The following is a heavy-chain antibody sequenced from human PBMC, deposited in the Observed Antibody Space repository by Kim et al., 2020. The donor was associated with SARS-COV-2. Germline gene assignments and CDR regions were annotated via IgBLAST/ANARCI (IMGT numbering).Heavy chain of an antibody. V-gene: IGHV1-69*13. D-gene: IGHD3-3*01. J-gene: IGHJ6*02. CDR2: IIPIFGTA. CDR1: GGTFSSYA. Sequence: SVKVSCKASGGTFSSYAISWVRQAPGQGLEWMGGIIPIFGTANYAQKFQGRVTITADESTSTAYMELSSLRSEDTAVYYCASQIYYDFWSGYQGSHYYYGMDVWGQGTTVTVSS. CDR3: ASQIYYDFWSGYQGSHYYYGMDV.